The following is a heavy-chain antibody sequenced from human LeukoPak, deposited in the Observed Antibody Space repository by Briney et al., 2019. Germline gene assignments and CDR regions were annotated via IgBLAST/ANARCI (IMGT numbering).Heavy chain of an antibody. CDR1: GVTFSSYW. D-gene: IGHD4-17*01. Sequence: GGSLRLSCAASGVTFSSYWMSWVRQAPGKGLEWVANIKQDGSEKYYVDSVKGRFTISRDNAENSLYLQMNSLRAEDTAVYYCARELIMTTVTINYYYYMDVWGKGTTVTVSS. J-gene: IGHJ6*03. CDR3: ARELIMTTVTINYYYYMDV. CDR2: IKQDGSEK. V-gene: IGHV3-7*01.